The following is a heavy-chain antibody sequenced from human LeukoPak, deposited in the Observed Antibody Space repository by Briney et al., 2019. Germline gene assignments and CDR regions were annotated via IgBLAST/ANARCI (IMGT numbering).Heavy chain of an antibody. CDR3: AELGITMIGGV. J-gene: IGHJ6*04. D-gene: IGHD3-10*02. CDR2: ISSSGSTI. V-gene: IGHV3-48*03. Sequence: GGSLRLSCAASGFTFSSYEMNWVRQAPGKGREGVSYISSSGSTIYYADSVKGRFTISRDNAKNSLYLQMNSLRAEDTAVYYCAELGITMIGGVWGKGTTVTISS. CDR1: GFTFSSYE.